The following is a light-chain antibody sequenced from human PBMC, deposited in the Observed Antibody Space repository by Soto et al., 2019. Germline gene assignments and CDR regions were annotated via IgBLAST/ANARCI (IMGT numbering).Light chain of an antibody. V-gene: IGKV1-5*01. J-gene: IGKJ5*01. CDR2: DAS. CDR3: QQYHTSSIT. CDR1: QTISSW. Sequence: DLQMNQSHSTLSVSVGDRVTITFRASQTISSWLAWYQQKPGKAPNLLIYDASTLERGVPSRFSGTGSGTEFTLTIDRLQPDDFATYYCQQYHTSSITFGQGTRLEIK.